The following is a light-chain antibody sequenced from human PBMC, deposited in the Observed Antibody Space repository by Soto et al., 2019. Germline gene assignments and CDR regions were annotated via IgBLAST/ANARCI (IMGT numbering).Light chain of an antibody. CDR3: QQYNNWPPT. CDR2: GAS. Sequence: EIVITQSPATLSVSPGERAPRSCMSSQTVSSNFASYQQKPGQAPSLLIYGASTSGAGIPARLSGSGSGTEFTLIISSLQSEDFAVYYCQQYNNWPPTFGGGTKVDI. V-gene: IGKV3-15*01. J-gene: IGKJ4*01. CDR1: QTVSSN.